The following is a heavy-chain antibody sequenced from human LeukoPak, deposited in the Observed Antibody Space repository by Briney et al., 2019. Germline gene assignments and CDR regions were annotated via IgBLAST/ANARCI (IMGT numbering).Heavy chain of an antibody. Sequence: ASVKVSCKASGYTFTSYYMHWVRQAPGQGLEWMGIINPSGGSTSYAQKFQGRVTMTRDTSTSTVYMELSSLRSEDTAVYYCARNSWSGSYFGAFDYWGQGTLVTVSS. CDR1: GYTFTSYY. V-gene: IGHV1-46*01. J-gene: IGHJ4*02. CDR2: INPSGGST. D-gene: IGHD1-26*01. CDR3: ARNSWSGSYFGAFDY.